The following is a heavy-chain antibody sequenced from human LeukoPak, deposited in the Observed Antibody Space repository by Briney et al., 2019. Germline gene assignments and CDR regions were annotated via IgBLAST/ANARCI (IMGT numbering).Heavy chain of an antibody. V-gene: IGHV4-59*01. CDR1: GGSISSYY. Sequence: PSETLSLTCTVSGGSISSYYWSWIRQPPGKGLEWIGYIYYSGSTNYNPSLKSRVTISVDTSKNQFSLKLSSVTAADTAVYYCARFLTPSTTVATEDAFDIWGQGTMVTVSS. CDR2: IYYSGST. J-gene: IGHJ3*02. D-gene: IGHD4-23*01. CDR3: ARFLTPSTTVATEDAFDI.